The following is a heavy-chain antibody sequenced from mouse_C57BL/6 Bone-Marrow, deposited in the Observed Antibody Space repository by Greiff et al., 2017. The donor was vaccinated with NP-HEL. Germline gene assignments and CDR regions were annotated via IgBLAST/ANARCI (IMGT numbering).Heavy chain of an antibody. V-gene: IGHV5-12*01. D-gene: IGHD2-4*01. CDR2: ISNGGGST. CDR3: ARHAYDYPYYFDY. CDR1: GFTFSDYY. Sequence: EVKLMESGGGLVQPGGSLKLPCAASGFTFSDYYMYWVRQTPEKRLEWVAYISNGGGSTYYPDTVKGRFTISRDNAKNTLYLQMSRLKSEDTAMYYCARHAYDYPYYFDYWGQGTTLTVSS. J-gene: IGHJ2*01.